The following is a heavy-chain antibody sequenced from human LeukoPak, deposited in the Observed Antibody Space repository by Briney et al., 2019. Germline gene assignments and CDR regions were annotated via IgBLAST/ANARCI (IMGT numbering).Heavy chain of an antibody. D-gene: IGHD3-10*01. V-gene: IGHV7-4-1*02. CDR2: INTNTGNP. Sequence: GASVKVSCKASGYTFTSYAMNWVRQAPGQGLEWMGWINTNTGNPTYGQGFTGRFVFSLDTSVSTAYLQISSLKAEDTAVYYCARDTGFSMVRGILFWGQGTLVTVSS. J-gene: IGHJ4*02. CDR3: ARDTGFSMVRGILF. CDR1: GYTFTSYA.